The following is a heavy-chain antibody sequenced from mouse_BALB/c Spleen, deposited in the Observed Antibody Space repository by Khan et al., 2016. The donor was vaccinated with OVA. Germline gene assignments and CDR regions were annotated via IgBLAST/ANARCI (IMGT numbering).Heavy chain of an antibody. Sequence: QFQLVQSGPELKKPGETVKISCKASGYTFTNYGMNWVKQAPGKGLKWMGWINTYTGQPTYADDFKGRFAFSLETSASTAYLQINNLKNEDTATXFCARSNSYWYFAVWGAGTTVTVSS. D-gene: IGHD4-1*02. CDR2: INTYTGQP. V-gene: IGHV9-3-1*01. J-gene: IGHJ1*01. CDR1: GYTFTNYG. CDR3: ARSNSYWYFAV.